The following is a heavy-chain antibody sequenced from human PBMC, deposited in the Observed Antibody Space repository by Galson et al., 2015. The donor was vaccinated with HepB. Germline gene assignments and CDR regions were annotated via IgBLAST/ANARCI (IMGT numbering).Heavy chain of an antibody. J-gene: IGHJ4*02. Sequence: SLRLSCAASGSTLSNSVMSWVRQAPGQGLEWVSVLSGTDGRTNYADSVKGRFSISTDTPKNTLYLQMNSLRAEDTAVYYCAKPKSSGWYVFDHWGQGTLVTVSS. CDR3: AKPKSSGWYVFDH. CDR2: LSGTDGRT. CDR1: GSTLSNSV. D-gene: IGHD6-19*01. V-gene: IGHV3-23*01.